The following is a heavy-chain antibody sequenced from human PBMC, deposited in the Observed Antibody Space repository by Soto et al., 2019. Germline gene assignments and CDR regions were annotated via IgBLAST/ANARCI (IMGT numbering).Heavy chain of an antibody. CDR1: GGSISSYY. D-gene: IGHD3-22*01. CDR2: IYYSGST. J-gene: IGHJ6*02. V-gene: IGHV4-59*01. Sequence: SETLSLTCTVSGGSISSYYWSWIRQPPGKGLEWIGYIYYSGSTNYNPSLKSRVTISVDTSKNQFSLKLSSVTAADTAVYYCARERLTSYYYGMDVWGQGTTVTVSS. CDR3: ARERLTSYYYGMDV.